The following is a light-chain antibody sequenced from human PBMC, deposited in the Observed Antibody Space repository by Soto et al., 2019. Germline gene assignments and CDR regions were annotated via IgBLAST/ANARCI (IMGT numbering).Light chain of an antibody. CDR3: QHYNSYSEA. J-gene: IGKJ1*01. CDR2: KAS. CDR1: QSIGNW. Sequence: DVNLTLSASFLYESVGNSVILTCRASQSIGNWLAWYQQKPGKAPKILIYKASTLKSGVPSRFSGSGSGTEFTLTISSLQTDDFATYYCQHYNSYSEAFGQGTKVDIK. V-gene: IGKV1-5*03.